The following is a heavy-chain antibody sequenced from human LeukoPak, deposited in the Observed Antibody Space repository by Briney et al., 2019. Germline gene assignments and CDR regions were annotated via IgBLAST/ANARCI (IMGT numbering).Heavy chain of an antibody. Sequence: GGSLRLSCAASWFTVSSNYMSWVRQAPGKGLEWVSVIYSGSSSTYYTDSVKGRFTISRHNSKNTLYLQMNSLRAEDTAVYYCARVGSGWYDFDYWGQGTLVTVSS. CDR3: ARVGSGWYDFDY. D-gene: IGHD6-19*01. CDR2: IYSGSSST. V-gene: IGHV3-53*04. CDR1: WFTVSSNY. J-gene: IGHJ4*02.